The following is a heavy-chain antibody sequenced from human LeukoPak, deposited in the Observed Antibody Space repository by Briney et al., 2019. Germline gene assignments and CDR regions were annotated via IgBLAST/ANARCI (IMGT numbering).Heavy chain of an antibody. CDR3: ARGNSAYYDSSGSQYFQH. CDR2: ISAYNGNT. J-gene: IGHJ1*01. CDR1: GYTFINYG. Sequence: ASVKVSCKASGYTFINYGINWVRQAPGQGLEWMGWISAYNGNTNYAQKFQGRVTMTTDTSTSTAYMELRSLRSDDTAVYSCARGNSAYYDSSGSQYFQHWGQGTLVSVSS. D-gene: IGHD3-22*01. V-gene: IGHV1-18*01.